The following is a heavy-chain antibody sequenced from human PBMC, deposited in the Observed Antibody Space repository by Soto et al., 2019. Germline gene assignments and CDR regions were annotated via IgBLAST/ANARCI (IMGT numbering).Heavy chain of an antibody. CDR1: GGTFSSYA. CDR3: ARSQGSSTSLEIYYYYYYGMDV. D-gene: IGHD2-2*01. J-gene: IGHJ6*02. V-gene: IGHV1-69*01. Sequence: QVQLVQSGAEVKKPGSSVKVSCKASGGTFSSYAISWVRQALGQGLEWMGGIIPISETTNYAQKFQGRVTITADESKSTAYMELRSLKSEYTAVYYCARSQGSSTSLEIYYYYYYGMDVWGQGTTVTVSS. CDR2: IIPISETT.